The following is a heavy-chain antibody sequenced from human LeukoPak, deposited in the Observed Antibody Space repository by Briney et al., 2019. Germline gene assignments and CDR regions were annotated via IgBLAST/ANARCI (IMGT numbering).Heavy chain of an antibody. J-gene: IGHJ6*03. CDR1: GGSISSGSYY. V-gene: IGHV4-61*02. Sequence: PSETLSLTCTVSGGSISSGSYYWSWSRQPAGKGLEWIGRIYTSGSTNYNPPLKSRVTISVDTSKNQFSLKLSSVTAADTAVYYCASMSGYYVPYYYYMDVWGKGTTVTVSS. CDR3: ASMSGYYVPYYYYMDV. D-gene: IGHD3-22*01. CDR2: IYTSGST.